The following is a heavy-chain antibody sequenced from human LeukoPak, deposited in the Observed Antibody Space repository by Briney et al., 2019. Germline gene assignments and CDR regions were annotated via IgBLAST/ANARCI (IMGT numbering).Heavy chain of an antibody. Sequence: SVKVSCKASGGTFSSYAISWVRQAPGQGLEWMGGIIPIFGTANYAQKFQGRVAITADESTSTAYMELSSLRSEDTAVHYCARDLLVVPAAITFDIWGQGTMVTVSS. D-gene: IGHD2-2*02. CDR2: IIPIFGTA. V-gene: IGHV1-69*13. J-gene: IGHJ3*02. CDR1: GGTFSSYA. CDR3: ARDLLVVPAAITFDI.